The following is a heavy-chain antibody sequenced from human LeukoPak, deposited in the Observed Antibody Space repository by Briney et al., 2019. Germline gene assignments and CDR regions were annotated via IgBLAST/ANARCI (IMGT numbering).Heavy chain of an antibody. D-gene: IGHD4-17*01. Sequence: GGSLRLSCAASGFTFSSYAMSWVRQAPGKGLEWVSGVSGSGGSTYYADSVKGRFTISRDNSKNTLYQQMNTLRAEDTAVYYCAKGGGDYLIYYGMDVWGQGTTVTVSS. J-gene: IGHJ6*02. V-gene: IGHV3-23*01. CDR2: VSGSGGST. CDR1: GFTFSSYA. CDR3: AKGGGDYLIYYGMDV.